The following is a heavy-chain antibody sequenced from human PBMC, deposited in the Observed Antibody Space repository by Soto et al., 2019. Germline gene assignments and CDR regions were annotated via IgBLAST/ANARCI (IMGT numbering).Heavy chain of an antibody. CDR2: MSSSGSTI. CDR3: GAFGWFPAAPMDP. CDR1: GFTFSSYD. D-gene: IGHD2-2*01. Sequence: PGGSLRLSCAASGFTFSSYDMNWVRQAPGKGLECVSYMSSSGSTIYYADSVKGRFTVSRDNAKSSLYLQMNSLRAEDTAVYYYGAFGWFPAAPMDPWGKGTTVTVPS. V-gene: IGHV3-48*03. J-gene: IGHJ6*03.